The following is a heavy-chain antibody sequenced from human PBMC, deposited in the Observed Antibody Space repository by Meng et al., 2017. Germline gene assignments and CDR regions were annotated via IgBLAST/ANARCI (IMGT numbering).Heavy chain of an antibody. CDR3: AREGRVDFDY. J-gene: IGHJ4*02. Sequence: GQLVQSGPELGKPGASVKVSCMASGYTFTSYALNWVRQAPGQGVEWMGWINTNTGNPTYAQGFTGRFVFSLDTSVSTAYLQISSLKAEDTAVYYCAREGRVDFDYWGQGTLVTVSS. CDR2: INTNTGNP. CDR1: GYTFTSYA. D-gene: IGHD1-26*01. V-gene: IGHV7-4-1*02.